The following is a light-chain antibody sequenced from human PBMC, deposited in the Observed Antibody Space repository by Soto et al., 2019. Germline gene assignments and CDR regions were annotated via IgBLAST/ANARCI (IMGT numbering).Light chain of an antibody. Sequence: ENVLTQSPATLSFSPGERSSRSCRTSQSITSNYLAWYQQKPGQAPRLLIYGASSRATGIPDRFSGSGSGTDFTLTISRLEPEDFAVYYCQQYGSSGTFGQGTKV. CDR2: GAS. CDR3: QQYGSSGT. V-gene: IGKV3-20*01. J-gene: IGKJ1*01. CDR1: QSITSNY.